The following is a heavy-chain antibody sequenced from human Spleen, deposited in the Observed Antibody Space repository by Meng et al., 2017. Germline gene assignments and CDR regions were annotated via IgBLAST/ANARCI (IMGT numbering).Heavy chain of an antibody. J-gene: IGHJ4*02. V-gene: IGHV4-59*12. Sequence: SETLSLTCNVSGGSISSYYWSWIRQSPGKGLEYIGYIYYTGSTNYNPSLQSRVTISLDTSKNQFSLKLSSVTAADTAVYYCARGWRAAAGTGSLFDYWGQGTLVTVSS. CDR1: GGSISSYY. CDR3: ARGWRAAAGTGSLFDY. D-gene: IGHD6-13*01. CDR2: IYYTGST.